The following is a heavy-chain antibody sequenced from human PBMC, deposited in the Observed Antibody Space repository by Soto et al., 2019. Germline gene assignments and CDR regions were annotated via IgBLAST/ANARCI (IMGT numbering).Heavy chain of an antibody. CDR2: ISSSSSYI. J-gene: IGHJ6*03. D-gene: IGHD2-2*01. V-gene: IGHV3-21*01. Sequence: PGGSLRLSCAASGFTFSSYSMNWVRQAPGKGQERVSSISSSSSYIYYADSVKGRFTISRDNAKNSLYLQMNSLRAEDTAVYYCARGADVPAAMSLYYYYYMDVWGKGTTVTVSS. CDR1: GFTFSSYS. CDR3: ARGADVPAAMSLYYYYYMDV.